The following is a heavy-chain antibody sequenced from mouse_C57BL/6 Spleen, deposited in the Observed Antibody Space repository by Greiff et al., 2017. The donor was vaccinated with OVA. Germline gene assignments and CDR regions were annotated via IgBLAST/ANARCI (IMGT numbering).Heavy chain of an antibody. V-gene: IGHV5-17*01. CDR1: GFPLSDYG. CDR3: ARDYYGSSFYAMDY. D-gene: IGHD1-1*01. CDR2: ISSGSSTI. Sequence: EVMLVESGGGLVKPGGSLKLSCAASGFPLSDYGMHWVRQAPEKGLEWVAYISSGSSTIYYADTVTGRFTISRDNAKNTLFLRMTSLRSEDTAMDYSARDYYGSSFYAMDYWGQGTSVTVSS. J-gene: IGHJ4*01.